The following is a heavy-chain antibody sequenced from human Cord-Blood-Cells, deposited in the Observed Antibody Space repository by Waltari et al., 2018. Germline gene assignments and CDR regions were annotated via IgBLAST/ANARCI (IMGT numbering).Heavy chain of an antibody. CDR3: AGGGNSSSSGAFDI. Sequence: QVQLQQWGAGLLKPSETLSLTCAVYGGSFSGYYWSWIRPPPGKGLEWIGEINHSGSTNYNPSLKSGVTISVDTSKNQFSLKLSSVTAADTAVYYCAGGGNSSSSGAFDIWGQGTMVTVSS. D-gene: IGHD6-6*01. CDR1: GGSFSGYY. CDR2: INHSGST. V-gene: IGHV4-34*01. J-gene: IGHJ3*02.